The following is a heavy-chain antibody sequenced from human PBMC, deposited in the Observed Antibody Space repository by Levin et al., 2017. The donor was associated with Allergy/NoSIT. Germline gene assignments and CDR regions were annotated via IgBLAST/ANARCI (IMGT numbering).Heavy chain of an antibody. D-gene: IGHD2/OR15-2a*01. J-gene: IGHJ4*02. V-gene: IGHV3-53*01. CDR3: ARDFLYPKNNHGPC. CDR2: IYSGGST. CDR1: GFTVSSNY. Sequence: GESLKISCAASGFTVSSNYMSWVRQAPGKGLEWVSVIYSGGSTYYADSVKGRFTISRDNSKNTLYLQMNSLRAEDTAVYYCARDFLYPKNNHGPCWGQGTLVTVSS.